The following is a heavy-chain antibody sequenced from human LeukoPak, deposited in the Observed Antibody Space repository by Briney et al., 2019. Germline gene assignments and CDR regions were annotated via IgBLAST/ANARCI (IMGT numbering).Heavy chain of an antibody. V-gene: IGHV4-4*02. J-gene: IGHJ4*02. CDR3: ARASHDYGDYSHFDY. CDR1: GGSISSSNW. CDR2: IYHSGST. D-gene: IGHD4-17*01. Sequence: SGTLSLTCAVSGGSISSSNWWSWVRQPPGKGLEWIGEIYHSGSTNLNPSLRTRVTIPVDKSKKHFSLKMTSVTAADTAVYYCARASHDYGDYSHFDYWGQGTLVTVSS.